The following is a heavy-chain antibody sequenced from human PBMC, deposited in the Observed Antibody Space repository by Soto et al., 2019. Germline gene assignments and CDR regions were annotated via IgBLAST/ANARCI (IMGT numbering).Heavy chain of an antibody. J-gene: IGHJ4*02. CDR2: INHTGST. Sequence: QVQLQQWGAGLPKPSETLSLTCAVYGAPFSGYYWTWIRQPPGKGLEWIGEINHTGSTKYNPSLKSRVTISLDTSKNQFSLSLRSVTAADTAVYYCARGREIFGAVTPFEYWGQGTPVTVSS. D-gene: IGHD3-3*01. V-gene: IGHV4-34*02. CDR1: GAPFSGYY. CDR3: ARGREIFGAVTPFEY.